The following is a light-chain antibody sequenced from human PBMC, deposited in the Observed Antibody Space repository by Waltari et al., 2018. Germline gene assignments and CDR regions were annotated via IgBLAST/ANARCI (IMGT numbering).Light chain of an antibody. CDR2: EVS. V-gene: IGLV2-18*01. CDR1: SYNR. Sequence: SYNRVSWYQQPPGTAPKLMIYEVSNRPSGVPDRFSGSKSGNTASLTISGLQAEDEADYYCSLYTTSSRVFGTGTKVTVL. CDR3: SLYTTSSRV. J-gene: IGLJ1*01.